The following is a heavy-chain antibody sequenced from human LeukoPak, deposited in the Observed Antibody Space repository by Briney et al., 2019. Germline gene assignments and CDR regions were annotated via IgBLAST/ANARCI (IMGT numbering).Heavy chain of an antibody. CDR1: GFTFSTYG. Sequence: GGSLRLSCAASGFTFSTYGMHWVRQAPGKGLEWVAVIWYDGSNKFYGDSVKGRFTISRDNSENMLYLQMNGLRAEDTAVYYCARAVGPFDYWGQGTLVTVSS. CDR3: ARAVGPFDY. J-gene: IGHJ4*02. D-gene: IGHD3/OR15-3a*01. V-gene: IGHV3-33*01. CDR2: IWYDGSNK.